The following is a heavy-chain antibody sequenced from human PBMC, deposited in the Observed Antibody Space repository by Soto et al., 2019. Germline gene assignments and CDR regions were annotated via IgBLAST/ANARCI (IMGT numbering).Heavy chain of an antibody. CDR3: ASGGNWFDP. D-gene: IGHD3-16*01. V-gene: IGHV4-59*01. CDR1: GGSISIYY. Sequence: GSLSLACNVSGGSISIYYWTWVRQSPEKGLEWIGYMYYNGNINYNPSLKSRVTISIDTSKNQFSLTLKSVTAADTAVYYCASGGNWFDPWGQGVLVTVSS. CDR2: MYYNGNI. J-gene: IGHJ5*02.